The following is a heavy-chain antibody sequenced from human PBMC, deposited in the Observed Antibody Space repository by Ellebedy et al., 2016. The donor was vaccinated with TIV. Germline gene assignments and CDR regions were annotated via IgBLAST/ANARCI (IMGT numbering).Heavy chain of an antibody. Sequence: SVKVSXXASGYTFTSYYMHWVRQAPGQGLEWMGGIIPIFGTANYAQKFQGRVTITADESTSTAYMELSSLRSEDTAVYYCARHRTGTPRYYYDYGMDVWGQGTTVTVSS. J-gene: IGHJ6*02. D-gene: IGHD1-1*01. V-gene: IGHV1-69*13. CDR2: IIPIFGTA. CDR1: GYTFTSYY. CDR3: ARHRTGTPRYYYDYGMDV.